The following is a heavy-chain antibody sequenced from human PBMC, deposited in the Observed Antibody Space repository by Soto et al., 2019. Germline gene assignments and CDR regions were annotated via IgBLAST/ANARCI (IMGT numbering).Heavy chain of an antibody. CDR1: GGSISSGGYS. Sequence: QLQLQESGSGLVKPSQTLSLTCAVSGGSISSGGYSWSWIRQPPGKGLEWIGYIYHSGSTYYNPSLKSRVTISVDRSKNQFSLKLSSVTAADTAVYYCARGLGYCSGGSCAALGWYYGMDVWGQGTTVTVSS. J-gene: IGHJ6*02. V-gene: IGHV4-30-2*01. CDR3: ARGLGYCSGGSCAALGWYYGMDV. D-gene: IGHD2-15*01. CDR2: IYHSGST.